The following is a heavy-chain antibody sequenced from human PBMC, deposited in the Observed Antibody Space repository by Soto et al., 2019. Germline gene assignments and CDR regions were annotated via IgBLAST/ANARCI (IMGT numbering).Heavy chain of an antibody. Sequence: QMQLVQSGPEVKKPGTSVKVSCKASGFTFGTSAIQWVRQTRGHRLEWIGWIVVGTGNTNYAQKFQEGVTITRDMSTSTTYMELDSLISEDTAVYYCAADREPTDPYKWVDPWGQGTLVTVSS. V-gene: IGHV1-58*02. CDR3: AADREPTDPYKWVDP. D-gene: IGHD1-1*01. J-gene: IGHJ5*02. CDR2: IVVGTGNT. CDR1: GFTFGTSA.